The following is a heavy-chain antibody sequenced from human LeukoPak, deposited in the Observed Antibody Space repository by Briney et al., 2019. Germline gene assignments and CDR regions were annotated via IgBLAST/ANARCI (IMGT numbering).Heavy chain of an antibody. CDR2: INPNSGNT. Sequence: GASVKVSCKASGYTFTGYYMHWVRQAPGQGLEWMGWINPNSGNTGYAQKFQGRVTMTRNTSISTAYMELSSLRSEDTAVYYCARGHPRATKGWFDPWGQGTLVTVSS. CDR3: ARGHPRATKGWFDP. CDR1: GYTFTGYY. V-gene: IGHV1-8*02. J-gene: IGHJ5*02.